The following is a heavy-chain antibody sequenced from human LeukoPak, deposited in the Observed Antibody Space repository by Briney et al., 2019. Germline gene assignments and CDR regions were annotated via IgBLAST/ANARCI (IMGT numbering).Heavy chain of an antibody. J-gene: IGHJ4*02. D-gene: IGHD6-6*01. CDR3: ARDEYSSSSMFDY. CDR1: GFTFSSYS. V-gene: IGHV3-21*01. CDR2: ISSSSYI. Sequence: PGGSLRLSCAASGFTFSSYSMNWVRQAPGKGLEWVSSISSSSYIYYADSVKGRFTISRDNAKNSLYLQMNSLRAEDTAVYYCARDEYSSSSMFDYWGQGTLVTVSS.